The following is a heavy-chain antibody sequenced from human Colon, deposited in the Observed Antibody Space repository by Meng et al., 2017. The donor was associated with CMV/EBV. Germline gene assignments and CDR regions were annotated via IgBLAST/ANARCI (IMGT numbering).Heavy chain of an antibody. J-gene: IGHJ4*02. D-gene: IGHD1-26*01. V-gene: IGHV3-73*01. CDR1: GFSFSGSA. CDR3: TRDLEDVVGAITSDY. Sequence: GESLKLSCAASGFSFSGSAIHWVRQASGKGLEWVGRIRSKGKNYATTYGSPVKGRFTISRDDSDNMAYLQMNSLKSEDSAVYYCTRDLEDVVGAITSDYWGQGTLVTVSS. CDR2: IRSKGKNYAT.